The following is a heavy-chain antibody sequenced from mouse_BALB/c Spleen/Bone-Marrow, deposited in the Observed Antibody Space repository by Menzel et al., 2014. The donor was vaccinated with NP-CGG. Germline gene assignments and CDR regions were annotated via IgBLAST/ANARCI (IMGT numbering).Heavy chain of an antibody. V-gene: IGHV5-12-2*01. D-gene: IGHD2-3*01. Sequence: EVQLVESGGNLVQPGGSLKLSCAAPGFAFSSYTMSWVRQTPEKRLEWVAYISNGGGSTYYPDTVKGRFTISRDNATNTLYLQMSSLKSEDTAMYYCARQSYEGFAYWGQGTLVTVSA. CDR2: ISNGGGST. CDR3: ARQSYEGFAY. CDR1: GFAFSSYT. J-gene: IGHJ3*01.